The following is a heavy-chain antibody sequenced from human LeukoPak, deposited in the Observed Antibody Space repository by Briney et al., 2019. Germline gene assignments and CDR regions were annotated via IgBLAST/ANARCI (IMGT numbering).Heavy chain of an antibody. CDR3: ARDRGSSGPFYYYYYGMDV. CDR2: INSDGSST. D-gene: IGHD6-19*01. V-gene: IGHV3-74*01. J-gene: IGHJ6*02. Sequence: GGSLRLSCAASGFTFSSYWMHWVRQAPGKGLVWVSRINSDGSSTSYADSVKGRFTISRDNAKNTLYLQMNSLRAEDTAVYYCARDRGSSGPFYYYYYGMDVWGQGTTVTVSS. CDR1: GFTFSSYW.